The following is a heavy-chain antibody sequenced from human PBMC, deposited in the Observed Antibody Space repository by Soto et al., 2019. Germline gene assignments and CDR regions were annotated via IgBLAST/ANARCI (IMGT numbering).Heavy chain of an antibody. CDR1: GGTFSSYT. CDR3: AREAADNYYYYGMDV. CDR2: IIPILGIA. V-gene: IGHV1-69*02. D-gene: IGHD6-13*01. J-gene: IGHJ6*02. Sequence: QVQLVQSGAEVKKPGSSVKVSCKASGGTFSSYTISWVRQAPGQGLDWMGRIIPILGIANYAQKFQGRVTITADKSTSTAYMELSSLRSEDTAVYYCAREAADNYYYYGMDVWGQGTTVTVSS.